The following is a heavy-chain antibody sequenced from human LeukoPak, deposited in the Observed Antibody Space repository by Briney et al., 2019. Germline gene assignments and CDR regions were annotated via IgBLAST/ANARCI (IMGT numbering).Heavy chain of an antibody. Sequence: ASVKVPCKASGYTFTSYDINWVRQATGQGLEWMGWMNPNSGNTGYAQKFQGRVTMTRNTSISTAYMELSSLRSEDTAVYYCARLGARENALLGSYYYYYMHVWGKGTTVTVSS. J-gene: IGHJ6*03. D-gene: IGHD1-26*01. CDR1: GYTFTSYD. CDR3: ARLGARENALLGSYYYYYMHV. V-gene: IGHV1-8*01. CDR2: MNPNSGNT.